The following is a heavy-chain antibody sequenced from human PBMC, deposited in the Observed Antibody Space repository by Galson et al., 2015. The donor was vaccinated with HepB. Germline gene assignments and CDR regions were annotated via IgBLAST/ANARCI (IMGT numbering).Heavy chain of an antibody. Sequence: SVKVSCKASEYTFIDYDINWVRQATGQGLEWMGWMNPYSGSTGYAQNFQGRVTMTRDTAIGTAYMELSSLRSEDTAVYYCARGWGDYGDYISYGMDVWGQGTTVTVFS. J-gene: IGHJ6*02. V-gene: IGHV1-8*01. CDR2: MNPYSGST. CDR3: ARGWGDYGDYISYGMDV. CDR1: EYTFIDYD. D-gene: IGHD4-17*01.